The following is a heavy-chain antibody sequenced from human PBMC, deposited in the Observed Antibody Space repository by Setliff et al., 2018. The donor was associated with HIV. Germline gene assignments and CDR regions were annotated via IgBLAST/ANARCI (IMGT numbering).Heavy chain of an antibody. J-gene: IGHJ5*02. V-gene: IGHV4-39*01. D-gene: IGHD6-13*01. CDR2: IYYSGST. CDR3: AIKGAATGTGWFDP. Sequence: PSETLSLTCAVSGSSISSSSYYWGWIRQPPGKGLEWIGTIYYSGSTYYNPSLKSRVTISVDTSKNQFSLKLKSVTAADTAVYYCAIKGAATGTGWFDPWGQGTLVTVSS. CDR1: GSSISSSSYY.